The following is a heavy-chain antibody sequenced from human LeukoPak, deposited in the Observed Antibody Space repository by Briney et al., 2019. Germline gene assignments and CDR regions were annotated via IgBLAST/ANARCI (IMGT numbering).Heavy chain of an antibody. CDR1: GYTFTSYA. CDR3: ARDLFIGSSSWYESFDY. D-gene: IGHD6-13*01. CDR2: INTNTGNP. Sequence: GASVKVSCKASGYTFTSYAMNWVRQAPGQGLEWMGWINTNTGNPTYAQGFTGRFVFSLDTSVSTAYLQISSPKAEDTAVYYCARDLFIGSSSWYESFDYWGQGTLVTVSS. V-gene: IGHV7-4-1*02. J-gene: IGHJ4*02.